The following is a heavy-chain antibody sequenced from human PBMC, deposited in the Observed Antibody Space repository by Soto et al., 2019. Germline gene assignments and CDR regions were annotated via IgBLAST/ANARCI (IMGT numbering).Heavy chain of an antibody. D-gene: IGHD3-10*01. J-gene: IGHJ4*02. CDR3: AREEYYYGSGAFFDY. CDR2: IIPILGIA. CDR1: GGTFSSYT. V-gene: IGHV1-69*08. Sequence: QVQLVQSGAEVKKPGSSVKVSCKASGGTFSSYTISWVRQAPGQGLEWMGRIIPILGIANYAQKFQGRVTXTXXXSXGNAYMELSSLRSEDTAVYYCAREEYYYGSGAFFDYWGQGTLVTVSS.